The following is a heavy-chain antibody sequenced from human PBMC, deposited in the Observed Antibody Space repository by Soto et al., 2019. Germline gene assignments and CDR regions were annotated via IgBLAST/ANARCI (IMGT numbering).Heavy chain of an antibody. D-gene: IGHD2-2*01. CDR1: GYTFTSYG. CDR2: ISAYNGNT. V-gene: IGHV1-18*01. J-gene: IGHJ6*02. CDR3: ARLYCISTSCYLGMDV. Sequence: ALVKGSCKASGYTFTSYGISWVRQAPGQGLEWMGWISAYNGNTNYAQKLQGRVTMTTDTSTSTAYMELRSLRSDDTAVYYCARLYCISTSCYLGMDVWGQGTTVTVSS.